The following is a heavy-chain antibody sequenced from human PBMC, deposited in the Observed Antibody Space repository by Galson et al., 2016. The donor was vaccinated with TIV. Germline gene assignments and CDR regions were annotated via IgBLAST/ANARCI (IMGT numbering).Heavy chain of an antibody. CDR2: IYHDYRT. CDR3: APGVSAASTGVN. Sequence: SLRLSCAVSGFIAATKHISWVRQAPGKGLEWVSVIYHDYRTYYADSVKGRFTISRDNSKKSLFLQMNGLRGEDTGVYYCAPGVSAASTGVNWGQGTLVTVSS. D-gene: IGHD6-13*01. J-gene: IGHJ4*02. V-gene: IGHV3-53*01. CDR1: GFIAATKH.